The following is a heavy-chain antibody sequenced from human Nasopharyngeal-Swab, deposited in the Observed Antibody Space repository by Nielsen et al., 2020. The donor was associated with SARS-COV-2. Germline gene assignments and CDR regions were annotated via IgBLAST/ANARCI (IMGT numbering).Heavy chain of an antibody. Sequence: WIRQPPGKGLEWISYISITTATIYYADSVKGRFTISRDSAKNSLYLQMNSLRAEDTAVYYCAREVPYSGHDDAFDIWGQGTMVTVSS. CDR2: ISITTATI. V-gene: IGHV3-48*03. CDR3: AREVPYSGHDDAFDI. D-gene: IGHD5-12*01. J-gene: IGHJ3*02.